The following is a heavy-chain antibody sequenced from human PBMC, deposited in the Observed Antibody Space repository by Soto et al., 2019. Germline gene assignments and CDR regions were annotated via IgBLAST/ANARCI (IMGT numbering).Heavy chain of an antibody. D-gene: IGHD1-26*01. Sequence: EVQLVESGGGLVQPGGSLRLSCAASGFTFSSYEMNWVRQAPGKGLEWVSYISSSGSTIYYADSVKGRFTISRDNAKNSLDLQMNSLRAEDTAVYYCARGRELLPHYYYYYGMDVWGQGTTVTVSS. CDR2: ISSSGSTI. V-gene: IGHV3-48*03. J-gene: IGHJ6*02. CDR3: ARGRELLPHYYYYYGMDV. CDR1: GFTFSSYE.